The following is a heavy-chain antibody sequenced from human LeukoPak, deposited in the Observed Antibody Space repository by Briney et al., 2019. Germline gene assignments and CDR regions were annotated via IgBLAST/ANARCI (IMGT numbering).Heavy chain of an antibody. CDR3: ARAFRAYNDILTGPNWFDP. J-gene: IGHJ5*02. Sequence: PSETLSLTCTVSGGSISSGGYYWSWTRQHPGRGLEWIGYIYYSGSPYSNPSLKSRVTISVHTSKNQFSLKLSSVTAADTAVYYCARAFRAYNDILTGPNWFDPWGQGTLVTVSS. D-gene: IGHD3-9*01. V-gene: IGHV4-31*03. CDR2: IYYSGSP. CDR1: GGSISSGGYY.